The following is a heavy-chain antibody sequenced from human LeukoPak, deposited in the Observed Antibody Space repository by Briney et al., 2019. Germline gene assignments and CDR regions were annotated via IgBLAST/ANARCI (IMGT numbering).Heavy chain of an antibody. CDR3: ARGGGTYDSWSGYPIQPKESAFDI. D-gene: IGHD3-3*01. J-gene: IGHJ3*02. CDR1: GYSISSGYY. Sequence: SETLSLTCTVSGYSISSGYYWGWIRQPPGKGLEWIGSIYHSGSTYYNPSLKSRVTISVDTSKNQFSLKLSSVTAADTAVYYCARGGGTYDSWSGYPIQPKESAFDIWGQGTMVTVSS. CDR2: IYHSGST. V-gene: IGHV4-38-2*02.